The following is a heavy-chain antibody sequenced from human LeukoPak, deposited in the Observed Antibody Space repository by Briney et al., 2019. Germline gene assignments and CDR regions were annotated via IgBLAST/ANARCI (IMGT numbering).Heavy chain of an antibody. Sequence: AASVKVSCKASGYTFTGYYMHWVRQAPGQGLEWMGWINPNSGGTNYAQKFQGRVTMTRDTSISTAYMELSRLRSDDTAVYYCARDPSTRYYTDYWGQGTLVTVSS. D-gene: IGHD2-2*01. CDR2: INPNSGGT. J-gene: IGHJ4*02. CDR3: ARDPSTRYYTDY. CDR1: GYTFTGYY. V-gene: IGHV1-2*02.